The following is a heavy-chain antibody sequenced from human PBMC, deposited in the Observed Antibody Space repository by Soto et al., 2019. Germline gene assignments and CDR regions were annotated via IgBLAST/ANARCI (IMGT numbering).Heavy chain of an antibody. J-gene: IGHJ4*02. CDR3: ARADYDFWSGYSLTLDY. Sequence: PSETLSLTCTVSGGSISSYYWSWIRQPAGKGLEWIGRIYTSGSTNYNPSLESRVTMSVDTSKNQFSLKLSSVTAADTAVYYCARADYDFWSGYSLTLDYWGQGTLVTVSS. CDR2: IYTSGST. CDR1: GGSISSYY. V-gene: IGHV4-4*07. D-gene: IGHD3-3*01.